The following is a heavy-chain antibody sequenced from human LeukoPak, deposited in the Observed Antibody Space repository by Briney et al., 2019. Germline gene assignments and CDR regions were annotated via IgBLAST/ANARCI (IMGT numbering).Heavy chain of an antibody. D-gene: IGHD1-26*01. CDR3: ARGGGSYYRAYYYYYYRDV. V-gene: IGHV1-8*01. J-gene: IGHJ6*03. CDR2: MNPNSGNT. Sequence: ASVKVSCKASGYTFTSYDINWVRQATGQGLEWMGWMNPNSGNTGYAQKFQGRVTMTRNTSISTAYMELSSLRSEDTAVYYCARGGGSYYRAYYYYYYRDVWGKGTTVTVSS. CDR1: GYTFTSYD.